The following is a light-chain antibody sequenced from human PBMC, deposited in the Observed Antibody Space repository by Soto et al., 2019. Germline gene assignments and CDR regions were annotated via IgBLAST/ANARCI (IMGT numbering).Light chain of an antibody. CDR3: QKYNSALSLT. CDR1: QGISNY. CDR2: AAS. V-gene: IGKV1-27*01. Sequence: DIQMTQSPSSLSASVGDRVTITCRASQGISNYLAWYQQKPGKVPKLLIYAASTLQSGVPSRFSGSGFGTDFTLTISSLQPEDVATYYCQKYNSALSLTFGGGIKMEIK. J-gene: IGKJ4*01.